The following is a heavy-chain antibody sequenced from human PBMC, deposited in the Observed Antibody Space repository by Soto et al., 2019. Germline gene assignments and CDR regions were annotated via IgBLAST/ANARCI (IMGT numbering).Heavy chain of an antibody. Sequence: PGGSLRLSCTASGFTFGDYAMSWFRQAPGKGLEWVGFIRSKAYGGTTEYAASVKGRFTISRDDSKSIAYLQMNSLKTEDTAVYYCTRVPKYYDILTGYYLYYYYGMDVWGQGNTVTVSS. D-gene: IGHD3-9*01. V-gene: IGHV3-49*03. CDR1: GFTFGDYA. CDR2: IRSKAYGGTT. J-gene: IGHJ6*02. CDR3: TRVPKYYDILTGYYLYYYYGMDV.